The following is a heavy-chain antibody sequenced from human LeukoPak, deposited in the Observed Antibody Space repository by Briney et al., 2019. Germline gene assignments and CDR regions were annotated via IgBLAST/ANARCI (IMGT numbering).Heavy chain of an antibody. J-gene: IGHJ5*02. CDR1: GYTFTGYY. V-gene: IGHV1-2*06. CDR2: INPNSGGT. D-gene: IGHD6-13*01. CDR3: ARVPRIAAAGKNWFDP. Sequence: ASVKVSCKASGYTFTGYYMHWVRQAPGQGLEWMGRINPNSGGTNYAQKFQGRVTMTRDTSISTAYVELSRLRSDDTAVYYCARVPRIAAAGKNWFDPWGQGTLVTVSS.